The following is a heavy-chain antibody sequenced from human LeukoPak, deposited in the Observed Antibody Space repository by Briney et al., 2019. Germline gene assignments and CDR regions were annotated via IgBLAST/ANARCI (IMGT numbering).Heavy chain of an antibody. Sequence: ASETLSLTCTVSGGSISSGDYYWSWIRQPPGKGLEWIAYMYYSGSTYYNPSLKSRVTMSADTSKNQLSLKLSSVTAADTAVYYCARPYYYDSRIDPWGQGTLVTVSS. V-gene: IGHV4-30-4*01. J-gene: IGHJ5*02. CDR3: ARPYYYDSRIDP. CDR1: GGSISSGDYY. D-gene: IGHD3-22*01. CDR2: MYYSGST.